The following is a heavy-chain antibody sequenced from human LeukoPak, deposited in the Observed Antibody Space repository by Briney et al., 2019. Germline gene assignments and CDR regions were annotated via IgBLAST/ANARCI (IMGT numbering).Heavy chain of an antibody. CDR3: ARVAPPKDPDYAHFDY. J-gene: IGHJ4*02. CDR1: GFTFSNYW. Sequence: GGSLRLSCAISGFTFSNYWMSWVRQAPGKGLEWVANIREDGNEKFYVDSLKGRFTISRDNAKNSLYLQMNSLRAEDTAVYYCARVAPPKDPDYAHFDYWGQGTLVTVSS. V-gene: IGHV3-7*03. D-gene: IGHD4-17*01. CDR2: IREDGNEK.